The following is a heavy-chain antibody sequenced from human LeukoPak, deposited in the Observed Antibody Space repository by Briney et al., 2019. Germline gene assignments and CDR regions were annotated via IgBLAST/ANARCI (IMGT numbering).Heavy chain of an antibody. Sequence: GGSLRLSCVASGFTFSSYGMHWVRQAPGKGLEWVAVISYDGSNKYYADSVKGRFTISRDNSKNTLYLQMNSLRAEDTAVYYCAKAKHSGSYYAAYYFDYWGQGTLVTVSS. D-gene: IGHD1-26*01. CDR3: AKAKHSGSYYAAYYFDY. J-gene: IGHJ4*02. CDR2: ISYDGSNK. CDR1: GFTFSSYG. V-gene: IGHV3-30*18.